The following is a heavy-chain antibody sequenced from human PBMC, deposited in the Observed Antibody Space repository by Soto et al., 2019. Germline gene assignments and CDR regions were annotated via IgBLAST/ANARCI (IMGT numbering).Heavy chain of an antibody. J-gene: IGHJ4*02. Sequence: QVQLVQSGAEVKKPGSSVKVSCKASGGTFSSYAISWVRQAPGQGLEWMGGIIPIFGTANYAQKFQGRVTITADESTSTAHMELSSLRSEDTAVYYCARKGENYDFWSGYYLYWGQGTLVTVSS. V-gene: IGHV1-69*01. CDR2: IIPIFGTA. CDR1: GGTFSSYA. CDR3: ARKGENYDFWSGYYLY. D-gene: IGHD3-3*01.